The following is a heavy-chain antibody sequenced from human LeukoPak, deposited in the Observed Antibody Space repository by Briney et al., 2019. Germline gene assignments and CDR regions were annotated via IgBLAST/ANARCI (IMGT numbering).Heavy chain of an antibody. CDR2: ISSSGSFI. V-gene: IGHV3-21*01. Sequence: GGSLRLSCAASGFTFSSYSMNWVRQAPGKGLEWVSSISSSGSFIYYADPVKGRFTISRDNAKNSLYLQMNSLRAEDTAVYYCARVWGLQQPIPRYYYYGMDVWGQGTTVTVSS. J-gene: IGHJ6*02. CDR1: GFTFSSYS. CDR3: ARVWGLQQPIPRYYYYGMDV. D-gene: IGHD3-16*01.